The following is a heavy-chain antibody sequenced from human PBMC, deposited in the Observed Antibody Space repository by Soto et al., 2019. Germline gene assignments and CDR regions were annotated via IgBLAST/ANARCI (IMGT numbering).Heavy chain of an antibody. CDR3: AKAYSNSWPNDWFDP. Sequence: GGSLRLSCAASGFTFSSYAMNWVSQAPGKGLEWVSGITGSGAGSYYSDSVKGRFTISRDNSKNTLYLQMNSLRAEDTAVYYCAKAYSNSWPNDWFDPWGQGTLVTVSS. D-gene: IGHD6-13*01. CDR2: ITGSGAGS. V-gene: IGHV3-23*01. CDR1: GFTFSSYA. J-gene: IGHJ5*02.